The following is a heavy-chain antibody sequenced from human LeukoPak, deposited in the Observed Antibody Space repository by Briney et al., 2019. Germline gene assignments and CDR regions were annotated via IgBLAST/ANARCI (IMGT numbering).Heavy chain of an antibody. D-gene: IGHD5-18*01. V-gene: IGHV1-2*06. J-gene: IGHJ4*02. Sequence: GASVKVSCTASGYTFTGYHMHWVRQAPGQGLEWMGRINPNSGGTNYAQKFQGRVTMTRDTSTSTAYMELSRLRSDDTAVYYCASYGYSYGYGAANDYWGQGTLVTVSS. CDR2: INPNSGGT. CDR1: GYTFTGYH. CDR3: ASYGYSYGYGAANDY.